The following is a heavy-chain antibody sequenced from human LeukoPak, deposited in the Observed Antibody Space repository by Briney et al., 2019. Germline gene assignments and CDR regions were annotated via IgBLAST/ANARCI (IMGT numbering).Heavy chain of an antibody. J-gene: IGHJ3*02. CDR2: INHSGST. V-gene: IGHV4-34*01. CDR1: GGSFSGYY. CDR3: ARPMEAAAEGDAFDI. D-gene: IGHD6-13*01. Sequence: SETLSLTCAVYGGSFSGYYWSWIRQPLGKGLEWIGEINHSGSTNYNPSLKSRVTISVDTSKNQFSLKLSSVTAADTAVYYCARPMEAAAEGDAFDIWGQGTMVTVSS.